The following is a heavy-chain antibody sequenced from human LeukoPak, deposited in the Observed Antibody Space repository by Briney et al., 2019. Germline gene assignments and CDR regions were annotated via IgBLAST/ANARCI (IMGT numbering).Heavy chain of an antibody. Sequence: SVKVSCKASGGTFSSYAFSWVRQAPGPGLEWMGGIIPIFGTANYAQKFQGRVTITADESTSPAYMELSSLRSEDTAVYYCARGILTGYSYYFDYWGQGTMVTVSS. CDR1: GGTFSSYA. CDR2: IIPIFGTA. D-gene: IGHD3-9*01. J-gene: IGHJ4*02. CDR3: ARGILTGYSYYFDY. V-gene: IGHV1-69*13.